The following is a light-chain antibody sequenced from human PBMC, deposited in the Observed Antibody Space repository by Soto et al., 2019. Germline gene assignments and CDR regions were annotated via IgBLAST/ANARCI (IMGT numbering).Light chain of an antibody. J-gene: IGKJ5*01. CDR1: EVINSGY. V-gene: IGKV3-20*01. CDR3: QQYGSSPP. Sequence: ESLLTQSPATLSLSAGERATLFCRASEVINSGYLAWYQQQPGRAPRLLISGASKRATGIPDRFSGSESGSDFTLTITSLEPEDSAVYYCQQYGSSPPFGQGTRLDIK. CDR2: GAS.